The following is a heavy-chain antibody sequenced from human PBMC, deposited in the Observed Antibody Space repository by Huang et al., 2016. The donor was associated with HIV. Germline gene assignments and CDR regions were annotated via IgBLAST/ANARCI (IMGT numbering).Heavy chain of an antibody. J-gene: IGHJ4*02. CDR2: IKRDGSRS. V-gene: IGHV3-74*01. D-gene: IGHD3-22*01. CDR1: GFTFSSYW. Sequence: EVQLVESGGGLVQPGGSLRLSCAASGFTFSSYWMHWVRQAPGKGVGWVSRIKRDGSRSGYADSVKGRFTISRDNAKNTLYLQMNSLRAEDTAVYYCVRDPRIQSWLNYFDYWGQGTLVSVSS. CDR3: VRDPRIQSWLNYFDY.